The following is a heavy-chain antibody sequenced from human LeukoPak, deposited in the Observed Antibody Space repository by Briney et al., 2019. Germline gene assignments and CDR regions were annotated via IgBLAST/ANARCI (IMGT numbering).Heavy chain of an antibody. J-gene: IGHJ5*02. Sequence: ASVKVSCKASGYSFNDKYLHWVRQAPGQGLEWMGSINPNSGGTNYAQKFQGRVTMTRDTSISTAYMELSRLRSDDTAVYYCARVEAAAGNNWFDPWGQGTLVTVSS. CDR1: GYSFNDKY. CDR3: ARVEAAAGNNWFDP. V-gene: IGHV1-2*02. D-gene: IGHD6-13*01. CDR2: INPNSGGT.